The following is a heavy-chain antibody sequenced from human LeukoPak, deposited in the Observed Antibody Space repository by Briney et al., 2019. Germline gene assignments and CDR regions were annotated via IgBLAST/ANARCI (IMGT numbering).Heavy chain of an antibody. Sequence: GASLRLSCAASGFTFSSYAMSWVRQAPGKGLEWVSAISGSGGSTYYADSVKGRFTISRDNSKNTPYLQMNSLRAEDTAVYYCAKDRYSSSWYNWFDPWGQGTLVTVSS. V-gene: IGHV3-23*01. CDR1: GFTFSSYA. CDR3: AKDRYSSSWYNWFDP. D-gene: IGHD6-13*01. J-gene: IGHJ5*02. CDR2: ISGSGGST.